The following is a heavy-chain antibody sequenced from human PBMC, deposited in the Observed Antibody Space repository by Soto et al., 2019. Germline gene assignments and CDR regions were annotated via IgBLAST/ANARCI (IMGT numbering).Heavy chain of an antibody. CDR2: TYWDDDR. Sequence: QITLKESGPTLVKPTQVLTLTCSFSGFSLSTLGAGVGWVRQPPGKALEWLALTYWDDDRQYSPSLKTRLTITKDTSKNQVVLTLTNMDPVDTGTYFCAHTQLTTGANAFEVWGQGTIVTVSS. D-gene: IGHD1-1*01. CDR3: AHTQLTTGANAFEV. V-gene: IGHV2-5*02. CDR1: GFSLSTLGAG. J-gene: IGHJ3*01.